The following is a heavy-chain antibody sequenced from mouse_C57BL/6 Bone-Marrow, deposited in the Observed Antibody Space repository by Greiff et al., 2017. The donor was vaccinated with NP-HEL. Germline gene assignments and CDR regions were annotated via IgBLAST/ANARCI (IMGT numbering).Heavy chain of an antibody. V-gene: IGHV1-50*01. J-gene: IGHJ4*01. CDR3: ARKEEDY. CDR1: GYTFTSYW. Sequence: QVQLQQPGAELVKPGASVKLSCKASGYTFTSYWMQWVKQRPGQGLEWIGEIDPSDSYTNYNQKFKGKATLTVDTSSSTAYMQLSSLTSEDSAVYYCARKEEDYWGQGTSVTVSS. CDR2: IDPSDSYT.